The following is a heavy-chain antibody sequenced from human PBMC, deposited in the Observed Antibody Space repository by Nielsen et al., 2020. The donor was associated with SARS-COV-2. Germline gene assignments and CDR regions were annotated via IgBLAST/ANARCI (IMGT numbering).Heavy chain of an antibody. CDR3: ATQAEGYSHPLDY. CDR2: ISASGAST. D-gene: IGHD3-22*01. Sequence: SCAASGFTFTRHAMSSVPPAPGKGLEWVPLISASGASTYYADSVKVRFSVSRDNSKNTLYLQMNSLRADDTAVFYCATQAEGYSHPLDYWGRGSLVTVSS. J-gene: IGHJ4*02. CDR1: GFTFTRHA. V-gene: IGHV3-23*01.